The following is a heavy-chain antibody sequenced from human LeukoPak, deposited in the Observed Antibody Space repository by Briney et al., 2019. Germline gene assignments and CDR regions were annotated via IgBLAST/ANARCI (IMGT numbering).Heavy chain of an antibody. D-gene: IGHD2-15*01. Sequence: SETLSLTCTVSGGSISSYYWSWIRQPPGKGLEWIGYIYYSGSTNYNPSLKSRVTISVDTSKNQFSLKLSSVTAADTAVYYCARDELFLGMDVWGQGTTVTVSS. V-gene: IGHV4-59*12. J-gene: IGHJ6*02. CDR3: ARDELFLGMDV. CDR1: GGSISSYY. CDR2: IYYSGST.